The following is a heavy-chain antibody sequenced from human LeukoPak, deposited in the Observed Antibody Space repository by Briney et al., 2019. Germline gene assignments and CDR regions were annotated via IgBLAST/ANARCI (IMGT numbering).Heavy chain of an antibody. Sequence: GESLRLSCAASGFTFSKTWMSWVRQAPGKGLEWVACIMEDGSVQKYVDSVRGRFTISRDNARNSLYLQMNSLRVEVAAVYYCAKDRVGGALEFWGQGTLATVSS. CDR3: AKDRVGGALEF. J-gene: IGHJ4*02. V-gene: IGHV3-7*01. CDR1: GFTFSKTW. CDR2: IMEDGSVQ. D-gene: IGHD2-21*01.